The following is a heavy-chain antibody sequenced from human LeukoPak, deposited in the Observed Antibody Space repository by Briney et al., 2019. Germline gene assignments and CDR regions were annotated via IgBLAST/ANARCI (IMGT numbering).Heavy chain of an antibody. CDR3: ARTYYDILTGYNPYFDY. CDR2: IIPIFGTA. J-gene: IGHJ4*02. CDR1: GGTFSSYA. V-gene: IGHV1-69*06. Sequence: SVKVSCKASGGTFSSYAISWVRQAPGQGLEWMGGIIPIFGTANYAQKFQGRVTITADKSTSTAYMELSSLRSGDTAVYYCARTYYDILTGYNPYFDYWGQGILVTVSS. D-gene: IGHD3-9*01.